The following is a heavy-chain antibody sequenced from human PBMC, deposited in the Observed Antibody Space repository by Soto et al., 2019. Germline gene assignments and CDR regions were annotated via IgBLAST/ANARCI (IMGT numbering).Heavy chain of an antibody. CDR3: ASVSYYYDSSGYYSVPYYYYGMDV. CDR1: GGSISSSSYY. CDR2: IYYSGST. Sequence: SETLSLTCTVSGGSISSSSYYWGWIRQPPGKGLEWIGSIYYSGSTYYNPSLKSRVTISVDTSKNQFSLKLSSVTAADTAVYYCASVSYYYDSSGYYSVPYYYYGMDVWGQGTTVTVSS. D-gene: IGHD3-22*01. V-gene: IGHV4-39*01. J-gene: IGHJ6*02.